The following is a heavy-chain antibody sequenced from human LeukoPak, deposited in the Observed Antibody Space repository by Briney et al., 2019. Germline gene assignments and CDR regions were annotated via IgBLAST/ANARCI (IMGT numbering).Heavy chain of an antibody. CDR2: VSAYNGNT. CDR1: GYTFTSYA. D-gene: IGHD6-19*01. V-gene: IGHV1-18*01. Sequence: ASVRVSCKASGYTFTSYAFGWVRQAPEQGLEWMGWVSAYNGNTNYAQNFQGRVTMTTDTSTTTAYMELRSLGYDDTAVYYCARLYSSGWPLECMDVWGQGTTVTVSS. CDR3: ARLYSSGWPLECMDV. J-gene: IGHJ6*02.